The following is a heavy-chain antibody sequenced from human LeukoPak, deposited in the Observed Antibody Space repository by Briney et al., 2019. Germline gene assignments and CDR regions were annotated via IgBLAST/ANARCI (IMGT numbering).Heavy chain of an antibody. CDR1: GGSISSYY. CDR3: AREPFPSYSPYYYYGMDV. J-gene: IGHJ6*02. D-gene: IGHD2-15*01. V-gene: IGHV4-4*07. Sequence: SETLSLTCTVSGGSISSYYWSWIRQPAGKGLEWIGRIYTSGSTNYNPSLKSRVTMSVDTSKNQFSLKLSSVTAADTAVYYCAREPFPSYSPYYYYGMDVWGQGTTVTVSS. CDR2: IYTSGST.